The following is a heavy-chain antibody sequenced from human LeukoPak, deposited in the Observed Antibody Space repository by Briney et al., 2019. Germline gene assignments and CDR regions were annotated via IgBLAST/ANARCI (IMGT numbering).Heavy chain of an antibody. D-gene: IGHD6-19*01. CDR2: IKQDGSEK. CDR1: GFTFSSYW. Sequence: PGGSLRLSCAASGFTFSSYWMVWVCQAPGKGLEWVANIKQDGSEKYYVDSVKGRFTISRDNAKNSLYLQMNSLRAEDTAVYYCARDLRITVAGTNYYYYGMDVWGQGTTVTVSS. V-gene: IGHV3-7*03. CDR3: ARDLRITVAGTNYYYYGMDV. J-gene: IGHJ6*02.